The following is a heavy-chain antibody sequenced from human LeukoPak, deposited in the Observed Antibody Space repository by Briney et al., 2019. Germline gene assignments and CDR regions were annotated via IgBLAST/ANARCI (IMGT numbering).Heavy chain of an antibody. CDR2: IIPIFGTA. V-gene: IGHV1-69*06. D-gene: IGHD3-10*01. CDR1: GGTFSSYA. Sequence: SVKVSCKASGGTFSSYAISWVRQAPGQGLEWMGGIIPIFGTANYAQKFQGRVTITADKSASTAYMELSSLRSEDTAVYYCARAALLWFGEGWFDPWGQGTLVTVSS. CDR3: ARAALLWFGEGWFDP. J-gene: IGHJ5*02.